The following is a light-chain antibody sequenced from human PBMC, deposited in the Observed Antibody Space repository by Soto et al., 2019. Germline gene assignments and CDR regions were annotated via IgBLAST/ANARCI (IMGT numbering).Light chain of an antibody. J-gene: IGLJ1*01. CDR3: SSYASTSSYV. CDR1: SSDVGGYNH. Sequence: LTQPASVSGSPGQSITISCTGTSSDVGGYNHVSWYQQHPGKAPKLMIYEVRNRPSGVSDRFSASKSGNTASLTISGLQAEDEADYYCSSYASTSSYVFGTGTKVTVL. CDR2: EVR. V-gene: IGLV2-14*01.